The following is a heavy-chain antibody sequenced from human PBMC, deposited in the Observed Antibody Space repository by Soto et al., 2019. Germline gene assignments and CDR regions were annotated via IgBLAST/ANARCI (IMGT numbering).Heavy chain of an antibody. CDR3: ARDREYSSASVYYYNYGMDV. V-gene: IGHV1-69*13. CDR1: GYTFTSYG. J-gene: IGHJ6*02. Sequence: SVKVSCKASGYTFTSYGISWVRQAPGQGLEWMGGISPYIGTANYAQKLQGRVTITADESTSTAYMELSSLRSEDTAVYYCARDREYSSASVYYYNYGMDVWGQGTTVTVSS. D-gene: IGHD6-6*01. CDR2: ISPYIGTA.